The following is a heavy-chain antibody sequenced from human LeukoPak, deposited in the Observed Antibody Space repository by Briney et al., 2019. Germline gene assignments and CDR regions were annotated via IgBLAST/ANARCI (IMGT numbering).Heavy chain of an antibody. J-gene: IGHJ6*02. CDR1: GFTFSSYG. CDR2: ISYDGSNK. Sequence: GGSLRLSCAASGFTFSSYGMHWVRHAPGKGLEWVAVISYDGSNKYYADPVKGRFTISRDNSKNTLYLQMNSLRAEDTAVYYCATAFVVVPAANPYDYYYGMGVWGQGTTVTVS. V-gene: IGHV3-30*03. CDR3: ATAFVVVPAANPYDYYYGMGV. D-gene: IGHD2-2*01.